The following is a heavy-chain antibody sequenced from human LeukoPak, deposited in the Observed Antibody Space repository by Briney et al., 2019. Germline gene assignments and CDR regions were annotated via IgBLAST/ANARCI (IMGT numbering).Heavy chain of an antibody. D-gene: IGHD3-22*01. CDR2: INPNSGGT. Sequence: ASVKVSCKASGYTFTGYYMHWVRQAPGQGLEWMGRINPNSGGTNYAQKFQGRVTNTRDTSISTAYMELSRLRSDDTAVYYCERVLDSSGCVEWGQGTLVTVSS. CDR1: GYTFTGYY. J-gene: IGHJ4*02. CDR3: ERVLDSSGCVE. V-gene: IGHV1-2*01.